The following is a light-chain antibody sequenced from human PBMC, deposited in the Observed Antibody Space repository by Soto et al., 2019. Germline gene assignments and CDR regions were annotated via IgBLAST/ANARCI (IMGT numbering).Light chain of an antibody. CDR3: QQYDSYSWT. Sequence: IQFTRSLDSLSASVGERVTITCRASQSVGNWLAWYQHKPGKAPKLLIYDVSSLESGLPSRFSGSGSGTEFILTISSLQPDDFATYYCQQYDSYSWTFGQGTKVDIK. J-gene: IGKJ1*01. CDR2: DVS. CDR1: QSVGNW. V-gene: IGKV1-5*01.